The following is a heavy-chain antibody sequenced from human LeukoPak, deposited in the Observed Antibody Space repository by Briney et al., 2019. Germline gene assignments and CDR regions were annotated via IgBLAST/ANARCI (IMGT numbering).Heavy chain of an antibody. CDR1: GYSFTSYW. Sequence: GESLKISCKGSGYSFTSYWIGWVRQMPGKGLEWMGIIYPGDSDTRYSPSFQGQVTISADKSISTAYLQWSSLKASDTAMYYCAIVALAYCGGDCSYNWFDPWGQGTLVTVSS. CDR2: IYPGDSDT. J-gene: IGHJ5*02. D-gene: IGHD2-21*02. CDR3: AIVALAYCGGDCSYNWFDP. V-gene: IGHV5-51*01.